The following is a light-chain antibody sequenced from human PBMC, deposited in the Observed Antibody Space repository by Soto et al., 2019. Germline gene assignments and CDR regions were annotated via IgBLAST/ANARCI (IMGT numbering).Light chain of an antibody. CDR2: DVS. CDR3: CSYAGSYTLVV. CDR1: SSDVGGYNY. Sequence: QSVLTQPRSVSGSPGQSVTISCTGTSSDVGGYNYVSWYQQHPGKAPQLMIYDVSKRPSGGPDRFSGSKSGNTASLPISGRRGEEEADYYCCSYAGSYTLVVFGGGTKLTVL. V-gene: IGLV2-11*01. J-gene: IGLJ2*01.